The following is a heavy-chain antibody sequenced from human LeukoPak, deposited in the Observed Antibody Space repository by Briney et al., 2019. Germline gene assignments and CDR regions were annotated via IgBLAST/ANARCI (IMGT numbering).Heavy chain of an antibody. CDR1: RFPFNTYH. J-gene: IGHJ4*02. V-gene: IGHV3-30*03. Sequence: PGGSLRLSCEASRFPFNTYHFHWVRQAPGKGLEWLAVVSSDGSDNYNADSVKGRFTISRDNSKNTLYLQMNSLRAEDTAVYYCARGPYSSSWYDYWGQGTLVTVSS. D-gene: IGHD6-13*01. CDR2: VSSDGSDN. CDR3: ARGPYSSSWYDY.